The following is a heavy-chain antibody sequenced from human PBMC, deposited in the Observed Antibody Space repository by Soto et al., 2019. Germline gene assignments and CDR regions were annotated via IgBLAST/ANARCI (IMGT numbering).Heavy chain of an antibody. CDR2: ISGSSSYT. Sequence: QVQLVESGGGLVKPGGSLRLSCAASGFTFSDYYMSWIRQAPGKGLEWVSSISGSSSYTDYADSVKGRFTISRDNAKNSLYLHMNSQRAEDTAVFYCARVSGADWFFDLWGRGTLVTVSS. CDR3: ARVSGADWFFDL. CDR1: GFTFSDYY. J-gene: IGHJ2*01. V-gene: IGHV3-11*05.